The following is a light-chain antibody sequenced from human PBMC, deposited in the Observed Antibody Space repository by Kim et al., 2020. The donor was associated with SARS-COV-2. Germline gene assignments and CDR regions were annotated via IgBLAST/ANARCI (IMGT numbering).Light chain of an antibody. CDR1: GSDVGGYSN. Sequence: GRSSTPSCSGSGSDVGGYSNDSWHHQYPGKAPKILIYDVTKRPSGVSNRFSGSKSGNTASLTISGLQAEDEADYYCSSYTSTNTLVFGGGTQLTVL. J-gene: IGLJ2*01. V-gene: IGLV2-14*04. CDR2: DVT. CDR3: SSYTSTNTLV.